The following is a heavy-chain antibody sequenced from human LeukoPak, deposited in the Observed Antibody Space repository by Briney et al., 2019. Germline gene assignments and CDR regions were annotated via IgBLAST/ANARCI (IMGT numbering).Heavy chain of an antibody. D-gene: IGHD2-2*02. Sequence: SETLSLTCAVSGGSISSSNWWSWVRQPPGKGLEWIGEIYHSGSTNYNPSLKSRVTISVDKSKNQFSLKLSSVTAADTAVYYCARTRSAAISLRRFDYWGQGTLVTVSS. J-gene: IGHJ4*02. CDR2: IYHSGST. CDR3: ARTRSAAISLRRFDY. CDR1: GGSISSSNW. V-gene: IGHV4-4*02.